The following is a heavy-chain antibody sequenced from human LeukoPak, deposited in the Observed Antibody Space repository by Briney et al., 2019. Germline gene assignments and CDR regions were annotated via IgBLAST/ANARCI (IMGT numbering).Heavy chain of an antibody. Sequence: SETLSLTCTVPGGSVYTSDYYWGWVRQPPGKGPEWIGDIFYTGKTNYNPSLKSRVSISIDTSKNQFSLKLSSVTAADTAVYFCARSGVTTVLYLDWGQGTLVTVSS. J-gene: IGHJ4*02. D-gene: IGHD4-11*01. V-gene: IGHV4-39*01. CDR2: IFYTGKT. CDR3: ARSGVTTVLYLD. CDR1: GGSVYTSDYY.